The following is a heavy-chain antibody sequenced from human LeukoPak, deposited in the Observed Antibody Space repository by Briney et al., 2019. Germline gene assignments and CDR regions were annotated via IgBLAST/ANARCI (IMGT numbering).Heavy chain of an antibody. Sequence: ASVKVSCKASGYTFTGYYMHWVRQAPGQGLEWMGRINPNSGGTNYAQKFQGWVTMTRDTSISTAYMELSRLRSDDTAVYYCARASSDSSGFFDYWGQGTLVTVSS. CDR3: ARASSDSSGFFDY. CDR1: GYTFTGYY. CDR2: INPNSGGT. D-gene: IGHD3-22*01. J-gene: IGHJ4*02. V-gene: IGHV1-2*04.